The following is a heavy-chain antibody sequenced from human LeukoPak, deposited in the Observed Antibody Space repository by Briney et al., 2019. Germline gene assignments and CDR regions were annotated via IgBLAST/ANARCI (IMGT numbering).Heavy chain of an antibody. V-gene: IGHV1-69*01. CDR3: ARVSSGWYHFDH. D-gene: IGHD6-19*01. J-gene: IGHJ4*02. Sequence: ASVKVSCKASGGTFSSYAISWVRQAPGQGLEWMGGIIPIFGTANYAQKFQGRVTITADESTSTAYMELSSLRSEDTAVYYCARVSSGWYHFDHWGQGTLVTVSS. CDR2: IIPIFGTA. CDR1: GGTFSSYA.